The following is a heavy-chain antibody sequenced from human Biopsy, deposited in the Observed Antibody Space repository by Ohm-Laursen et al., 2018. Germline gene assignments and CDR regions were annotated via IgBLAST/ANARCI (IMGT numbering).Heavy chain of an antibody. V-gene: IGHV4-34*08. Sequence: GTLSLTCAVFGKTLSDYQWSWIRQPPGKGLEWIGQINQAGTTNYNLSLKSRVSISADASKYEFSLRLTSVTAADTAVYLCGNEVHGRDYWGLGAQVTVSS. J-gene: IGHJ4*02. D-gene: IGHD2-15*01. CDR2: INQAGTT. CDR1: GKTLSDYQ. CDR3: GNEVHGRDY.